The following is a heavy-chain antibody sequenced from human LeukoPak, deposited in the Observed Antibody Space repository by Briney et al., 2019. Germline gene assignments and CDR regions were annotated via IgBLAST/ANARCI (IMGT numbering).Heavy chain of an antibody. CDR1: GYSISSGYY. J-gene: IGHJ4*02. V-gene: IGHV4-38-2*02. D-gene: IGHD3-22*01. CDR3: ARDSYYYDSSGYRGFDY. Sequence: SETLSLTCTVSGYSISSGYYWVWIRQLPGKGLEWIGSIYRSGSTNYNPSLKSRVTISVDTSKNQFSLKVSSVTAADTAVYYCARDSYYYDSSGYRGFDYWGQGTLVTVSS. CDR2: IYRSGST.